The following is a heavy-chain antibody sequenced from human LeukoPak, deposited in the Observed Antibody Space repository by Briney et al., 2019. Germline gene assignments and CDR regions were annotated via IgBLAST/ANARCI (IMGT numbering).Heavy chain of an antibody. CDR2: IYPGDSDT. V-gene: IGHV5-51*01. CDR3: ARQDSSPGYSSGWYGY. J-gene: IGHJ4*02. D-gene: IGHD6-19*01. CDR1: GHSFTSYW. Sequence: GESLKISCKGSGHSFTSYWIGWVRQMPGKGLEWMGIIYPGDSDTRYSPSFQGQVTISADKSISTAYLQWSSLKASDTAMYYCARQDSSPGYSSGWYGYWGQGTLVTVSS.